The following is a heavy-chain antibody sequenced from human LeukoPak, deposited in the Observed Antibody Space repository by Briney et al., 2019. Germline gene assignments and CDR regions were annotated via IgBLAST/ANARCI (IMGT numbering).Heavy chain of an antibody. D-gene: IGHD6-13*01. CDR3: ASGYEEAAGWEDRRNNWFDP. Sequence: SETLSLTCTVSGGSISSSSYYWGWIRQPPGKGLEWIGSIYYSGSTHSKPSLKSRVTISVDTSKNQFSLKLSSVTAADTAVYYCASGYEEAAGWEDRRNNWFDPWGQGTLVTVSS. J-gene: IGHJ5*02. CDR2: IYYSGST. V-gene: IGHV4-39*07. CDR1: GGSISSSSYY.